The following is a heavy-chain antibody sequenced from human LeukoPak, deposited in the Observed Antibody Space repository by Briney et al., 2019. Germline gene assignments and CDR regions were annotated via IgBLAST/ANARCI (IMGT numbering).Heavy chain of an antibody. CDR2: IYYSGST. Sequence: PSETLSLTCTVSGGSISSYYWSWIRQPPGKGLEWIGYIYYSGSTNYNPSLKSRVTISVDTSKNQFSLKLSSVTAADTAVYYCARAKYSPGFDYWGQGTLVTVSS. CDR1: GGSISSYY. J-gene: IGHJ4*02. V-gene: IGHV4-59*01. CDR3: ARAKYSPGFDY. D-gene: IGHD1-26*01.